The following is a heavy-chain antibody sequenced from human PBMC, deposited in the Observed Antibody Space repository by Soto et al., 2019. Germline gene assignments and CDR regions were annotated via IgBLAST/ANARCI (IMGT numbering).Heavy chain of an antibody. D-gene: IGHD6-6*01. CDR3: ARGLYSSSDYYYYYYMDV. Sequence: GGSLRLSCAASGFTVSSNYMSWVRQAPGKGLEWVSVIYSGGSTYYADSVKGRFTISRHNSKNTLYLQMNSLRAEDTAVYYCARGLYSSSDYYYYYYMDVWGTGTTVTVSS. J-gene: IGHJ6*03. V-gene: IGHV3-53*04. CDR2: IYSGGST. CDR1: GFTVSSNY.